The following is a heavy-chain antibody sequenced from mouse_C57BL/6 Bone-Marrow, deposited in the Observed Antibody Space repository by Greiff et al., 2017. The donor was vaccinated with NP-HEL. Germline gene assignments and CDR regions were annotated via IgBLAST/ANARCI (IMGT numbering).Heavy chain of an antibody. D-gene: IGHD1-1*01. Sequence: EVQRVESGGGLVKPGGSLKLSCAASGFTFSSYTMSWVRQTPEKRLEWVATISGGGGNTYYPDSVKGRFTISRDNAKNTLYLQMSSLRSEDTALYYCARRGITSRAMDYWGQGTSVTVSS. CDR1: GFTFSSYT. CDR3: ARRGITSRAMDY. J-gene: IGHJ4*01. CDR2: ISGGGGNT. V-gene: IGHV5-9*01.